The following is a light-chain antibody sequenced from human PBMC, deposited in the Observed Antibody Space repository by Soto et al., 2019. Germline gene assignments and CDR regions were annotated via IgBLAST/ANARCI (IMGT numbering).Light chain of an antibody. CDR2: GAS. CDR1: QRFSSN. V-gene: IGKV3-15*01. Sequence: EIVLTQSPATLSVSPGERATLSCRASQRFSSNLAWYQQKPGQAPRLIIYGASTRATGIPARFSGSGSGTEFTLTISSLQSEDFAVYYCQQYNNWWTFGQGTKVDIK. CDR3: QQYNNWWT. J-gene: IGKJ1*01.